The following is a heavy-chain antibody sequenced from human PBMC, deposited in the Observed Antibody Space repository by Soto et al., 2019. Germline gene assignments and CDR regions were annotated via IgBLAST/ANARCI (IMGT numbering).Heavy chain of an antibody. V-gene: IGHV1-46*01. CDR2: INPSGGST. J-gene: IGHJ4*02. Sequence: GPSVKVSCRASGYTFTSYYMHWVRQAPGQGLEWMGIINPSGGSTSYAQKFQGRVTMTRDTSTSTVYMELSSLRSEDTAVYYCARDHGGATAIDYWGQGTLVTVSS. D-gene: IGHD5-18*01. CDR1: GYTFTSYY. CDR3: ARDHGGATAIDY.